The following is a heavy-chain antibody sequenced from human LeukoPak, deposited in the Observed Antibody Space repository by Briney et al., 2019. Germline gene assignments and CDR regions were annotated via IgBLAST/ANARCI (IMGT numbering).Heavy chain of an antibody. CDR1: GDSIISYY. V-gene: IGHV4-59*06. CDR2: IYYSGST. J-gene: IGHJ5*02. CDR3: ARVSYGAPQHNWFDP. Sequence: SETLSLTCIVSGDSIISYYWSWIRQPPGKGLEWIGYIYYSGSTYYNPSLKSRVTISVDTSKNQFSLKLSSVTAADTAVYYCARVSYGAPQHNWFDPWGQGTPVTVSS. D-gene: IGHD1-26*01.